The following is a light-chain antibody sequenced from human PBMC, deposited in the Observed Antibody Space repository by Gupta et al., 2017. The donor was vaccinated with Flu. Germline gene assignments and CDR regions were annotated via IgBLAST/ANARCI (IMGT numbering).Light chain of an antibody. Sequence: SSDFDYYNLVSWYQQHSGKAPKLLIYEVTERPSGISDRFSGSKSGNTASLTISVLQAEDEANYYCCSFAPISTSVIFGGGTKLTVL. CDR3: CSFAPISTSVI. CDR2: EVT. V-gene: IGLV2-23*02. J-gene: IGLJ2*01. CDR1: SSDFDYYNL.